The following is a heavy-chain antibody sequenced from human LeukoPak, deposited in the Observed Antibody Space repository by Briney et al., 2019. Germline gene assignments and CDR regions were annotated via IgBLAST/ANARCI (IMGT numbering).Heavy chain of an antibody. CDR2: ISGSGDNT. CDR3: AKDSTGIVYDSSTLYTF. V-gene: IGHV3-23*01. CDR1: GFTFSSYA. J-gene: IGHJ4*02. Sequence: QPGGSLRLSCAASGFTFSSYAMSWVRQAPGKGLEWVSGISGSGDNTYYADSVKGRFTISRDNSKNTLYLQMNSLRAEDTAVYYCAKDSTGIVYDSSTLYTFWGQGTLVTVSS. D-gene: IGHD3-22*01.